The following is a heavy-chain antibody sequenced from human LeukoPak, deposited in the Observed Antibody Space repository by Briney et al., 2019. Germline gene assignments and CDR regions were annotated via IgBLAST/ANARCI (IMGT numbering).Heavy chain of an antibody. J-gene: IGHJ4*02. V-gene: IGHV5-51*01. D-gene: IGHD1-14*01. CDR2: IYPGDSDT. CDR1: GYSFTSYW. CDR3: ARGIMSNRYYFDY. Sequence: GESLKISCKGSGYSFTSYWIAWVRQMPGKGLEWMGIIYPGDSDTRYSPSFQGQVTISADKSISTAYLQWSSLKASDTAMYYCARGIMSNRYYFDYWGQGTLVTVSS.